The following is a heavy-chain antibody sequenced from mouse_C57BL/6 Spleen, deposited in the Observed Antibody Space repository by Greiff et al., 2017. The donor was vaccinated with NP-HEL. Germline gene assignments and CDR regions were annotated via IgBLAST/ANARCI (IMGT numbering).Heavy chain of an antibody. Sequence: EVMLVESGGGLVKPGGSLKLSCAASGFTFSDYGMHWVRQAPEKGLEWVAYISSGSSTIYYADTVKGRFTISRDNAKNTLFLQMTSLRSEDTAMYYCARPNYYGSSGAWFAYWGQGTLVTVSA. D-gene: IGHD1-1*01. CDR1: GFTFSDYG. V-gene: IGHV5-17*01. CDR2: ISSGSSTI. CDR3: ARPNYYGSSGAWFAY. J-gene: IGHJ3*01.